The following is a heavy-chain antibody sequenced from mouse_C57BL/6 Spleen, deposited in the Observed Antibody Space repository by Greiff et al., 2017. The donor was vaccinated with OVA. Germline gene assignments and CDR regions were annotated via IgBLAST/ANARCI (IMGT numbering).Heavy chain of an antibody. CDR1: IFTFIIYA. J-gene: IGHJ3*01. CDR3: TSLYDYDVFAY. Sequence: EVKVVESGEGLVKPGGSLKLSRAASIFTFIIYAMSWVRQTPEKRLEWVAYISSGGDYIYYADTVKGRFTISRDNARNTLYLQMSSLKSEDTAMYYCTSLYDYDVFAYWGQGTLVTVSA. V-gene: IGHV5-9-1*02. D-gene: IGHD2-4*01. CDR2: ISSGGDYI.